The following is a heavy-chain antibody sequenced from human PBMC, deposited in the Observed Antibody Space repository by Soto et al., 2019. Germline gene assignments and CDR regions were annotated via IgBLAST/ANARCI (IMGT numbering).Heavy chain of an antibody. CDR1: GFTFSDYY. Sequence: GGSLRLSCAASGFTFSDYYMSWIRQAPGKGLEWVSVISGSGGGTYYADFVKGRFTISRDNSRNSLYLQMNSLRAEDTAVYYCALGSETVALMNWLDPWGQGTLVTVSS. V-gene: IGHV3-23*01. CDR3: ALGSETVALMNWLDP. CDR2: ISGSGGGT. J-gene: IGHJ5*02. D-gene: IGHD6-19*01.